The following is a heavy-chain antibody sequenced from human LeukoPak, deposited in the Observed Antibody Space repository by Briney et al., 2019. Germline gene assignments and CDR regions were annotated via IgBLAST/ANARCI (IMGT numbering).Heavy chain of an antibody. CDR3: AKSFGPVIAAAGTGAD. Sequence: PGGSLRLSCAASGFTFSSYAMNWVRQAPGKGLEWVSIISGSGTNTYYADPVKGRFTISRDNSKNTLYLQMNSLRAEDTAVYYCAKSFGPVIAAAGTGADWGQGTLVTVSS. CDR2: ISGSGTNT. CDR1: GFTFSSYA. D-gene: IGHD6-13*01. V-gene: IGHV3-23*01. J-gene: IGHJ4*02.